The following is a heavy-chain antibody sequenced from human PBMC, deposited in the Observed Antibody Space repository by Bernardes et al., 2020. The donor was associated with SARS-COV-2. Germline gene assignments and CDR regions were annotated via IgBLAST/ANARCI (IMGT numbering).Heavy chain of an antibody. CDR1: GFTFSSYA. CDR3: TIKEGYYYYGMDV. Sequence: GGSLRLSCAASGFTFSSYAMSWVRQAPGKGLEWVSAISGSGGSTYSADSVKGRFTISRDNSKNTLFLQMNSLRTEDTAVYYCTIKEGYYYYGMDVWGQGTTVTVSS. J-gene: IGHJ6*02. CDR2: ISGSGGST. V-gene: IGHV3-23*01.